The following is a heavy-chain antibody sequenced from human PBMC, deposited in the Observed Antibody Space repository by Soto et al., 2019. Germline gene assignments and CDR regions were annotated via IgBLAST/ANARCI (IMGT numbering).Heavy chain of an antibody. V-gene: IGHV4-59*01. Sequence: SETLSLTCTVSGGSISSYYWSWIRQPPGKGLEWIGYIYYSATTNYNPSLKSRVTISVDTSKNQFSLKLTSVTAADTAVYYCASETLAYCGGDCYYYGMDVWGQGTTVTVSS. CDR1: GGSISSYY. D-gene: IGHD2-21*01. CDR2: IYYSATT. CDR3: ASETLAYCGGDCYYYGMDV. J-gene: IGHJ6*02.